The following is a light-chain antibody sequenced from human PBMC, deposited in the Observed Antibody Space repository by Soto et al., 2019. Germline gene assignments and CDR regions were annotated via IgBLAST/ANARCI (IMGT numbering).Light chain of an antibody. J-gene: IGKJ5*01. CDR1: QSINNY. V-gene: IGKV1-39*01. Sequence: DIQMTQSPSSLSASVGDRVTITCRASQSINNYLNWYQQKPGKAPNLLIYAASTLQSGVPPRFSGRGSGTDFTLTISSVAPDDLATYYCQQSSTTPITFGQGTRLEIK. CDR2: AAS. CDR3: QQSSTTPIT.